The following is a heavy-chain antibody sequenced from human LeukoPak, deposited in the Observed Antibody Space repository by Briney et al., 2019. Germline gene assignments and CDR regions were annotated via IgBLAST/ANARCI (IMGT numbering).Heavy chain of an antibody. J-gene: IGHJ5*02. CDR1: GGSLSSSTYY. CDR3: ARGEGRNNWFDP. Sequence: ASETLSLTCTVSGGSLSSSTYYWGWTRQPPGKGLEWIGSFYYSGSTFYNPSLKSRVAISVDTSKNQFSLKLSSVTAADTAVYYCARGEGRNNWFDPWGQGTLVTVSS. V-gene: IGHV4-39*01. CDR2: FYYSGST.